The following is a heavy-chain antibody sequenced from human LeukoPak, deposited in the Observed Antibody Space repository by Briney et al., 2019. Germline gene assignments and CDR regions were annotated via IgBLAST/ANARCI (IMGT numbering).Heavy chain of an antibody. V-gene: IGHV3-9*01. CDR3: AKAIAAPYYYGMDV. CDR2: ISWNSGSI. J-gene: IGHJ6*02. Sequence: GGSLRLSCAASGFTFEDYAMHWVRQAPGKGLEWVSGISWNSGSIGYADSVKGRFTISRDNAKNSLYLQMNSLRAEDTALYYCAKAIAAPYYYGMDVWGQGTTVTVSS. D-gene: IGHD6-13*01. CDR1: GFTFEDYA.